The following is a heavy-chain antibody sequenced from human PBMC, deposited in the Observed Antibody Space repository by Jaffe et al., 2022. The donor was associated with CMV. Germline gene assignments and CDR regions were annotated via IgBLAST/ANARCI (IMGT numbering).Heavy chain of an antibody. CDR2: ISGSGGST. CDR1: GFTFSSYA. V-gene: IGHV3-23*01. Sequence: EVQLLESGGGLVQPGGSLRLSCAASGFTFSSYAMSWVRQAPGKGLEWVSAISGSGGSTYYADSVKGRFTISRDNSKNTLYLQMNSLRAEDTAVYYCAKDQEDIVVVPAALGYGMDVWGQGTTVTVSS. J-gene: IGHJ6*02. CDR3: AKDQEDIVVVPAALGYGMDV. D-gene: IGHD2-2*01.